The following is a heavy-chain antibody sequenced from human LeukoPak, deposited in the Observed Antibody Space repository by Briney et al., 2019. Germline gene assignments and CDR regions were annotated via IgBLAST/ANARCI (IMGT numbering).Heavy chain of an antibody. Sequence: SVRVSCKASGGTFSSYAISWVRQAPGQGLEWMGGIIPIFGTANYAQKFQGRVTITADKSTSTAYMELSSLRSEDTAVYYCARAQREMAPQYYYYYYYMDVWGKGTTVTVSS. D-gene: IGHD5-24*01. CDR1: GGTFSSYA. J-gene: IGHJ6*03. CDR2: IIPIFGTA. CDR3: ARAQREMAPQYYYYYYYMDV. V-gene: IGHV1-69*06.